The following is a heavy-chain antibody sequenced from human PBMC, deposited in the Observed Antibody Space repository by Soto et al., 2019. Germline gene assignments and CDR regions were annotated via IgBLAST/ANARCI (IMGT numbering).Heavy chain of an antibody. Sequence: SGPTRVNPPQTLTLTCTFSGFSLSTSGMFVSCIRQPPGKALEWLALIDWDDDKYYSTSLNTRLTISKDTSKNQVVLTMTNMGHGDTDEYYFSRTDSCCRGYSGGDSFDIWGQGTMVTVSS. J-gene: IGHJ3*02. D-gene: IGHD3-22*01. V-gene: IGHV2-70*01. CDR3: SRTDSCCRGYSGGDSFDI. CDR1: GFSLSTSGMF. CDR2: IDWDDDK.